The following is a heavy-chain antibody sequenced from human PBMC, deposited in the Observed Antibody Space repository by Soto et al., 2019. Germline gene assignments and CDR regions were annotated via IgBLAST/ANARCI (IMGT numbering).Heavy chain of an antibody. V-gene: IGHV1-18*01. CDR2: ISVHNGKT. J-gene: IGHJ6*02. CDR1: GYTFTAYG. Sequence: ASVKVSCKASGYTFTAYGINWVRQAPGQGLEWMAWISVHNGKTNYAQKFQDRVTLTTDTSTSTAYMELRSLTSDDTAVYYCARRGSYYYALDVWGQGTTVTVSS. CDR3: ARRGSYYYALDV. D-gene: IGHD3-10*01.